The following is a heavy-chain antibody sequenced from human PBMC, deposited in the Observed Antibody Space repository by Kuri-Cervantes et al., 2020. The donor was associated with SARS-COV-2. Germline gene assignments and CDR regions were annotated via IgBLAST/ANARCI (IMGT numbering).Heavy chain of an antibody. Sequence: SETLSLTCAVYGGSFSGYYWGWIRQPPGKGLEWIGEINHSGSTNYNPSLKSRVTISVDTSKNQFSLKLSSVTAADTAVYYYARGRIAAAGKTFDYWGQGTLVTVSS. CDR3: ARGRIAAAGKTFDY. J-gene: IGHJ4*02. CDR1: GGSFSGYY. V-gene: IGHV4-34*01. CDR2: INHSGST. D-gene: IGHD6-13*01.